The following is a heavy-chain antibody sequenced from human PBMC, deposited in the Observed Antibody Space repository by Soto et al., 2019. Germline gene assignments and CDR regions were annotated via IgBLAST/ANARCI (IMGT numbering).Heavy chain of an antibody. CDR2: IVVGSGNT. D-gene: IGHD5-12*01. Sequence: ASVKVSCKASGFTFTSSAVQWVRQARGQRLEWIGCIVVGSGNTNYAQKFQERVTITRDMSTSTAYMELSSLRSEDTAVYYCAADTYSGYDLPYGGQGTLVTVSS. CDR1: GFTFTSSA. CDR3: AADTYSGYDLPY. V-gene: IGHV1-58*01. J-gene: IGHJ4*02.